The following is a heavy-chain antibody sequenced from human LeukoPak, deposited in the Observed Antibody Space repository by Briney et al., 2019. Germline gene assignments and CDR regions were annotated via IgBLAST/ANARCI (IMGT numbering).Heavy chain of an antibody. CDR1: GFPFVSHG. J-gene: IGHJ4*02. CDR2: ISPGSTTI. Sequence: GGSLRLSCAASGFPFVSHGMIWVRQAPGKGLEWLSYISPGSTTINSADSVKDRFTTSRDKAKSSLFLQMNSLRAEDTAVYYCARVRGPTVTTMYFDYWGQGALVTVPS. CDR3: ARVRGPTVTTMYFDY. V-gene: IGHV3-48*01. D-gene: IGHD4-17*01.